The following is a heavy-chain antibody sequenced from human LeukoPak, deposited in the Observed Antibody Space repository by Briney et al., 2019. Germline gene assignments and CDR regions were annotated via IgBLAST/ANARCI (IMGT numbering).Heavy chain of an antibody. Sequence: GGSLRLSCAGSGFTFSSYSMNWVRQAPGKGLEWVSYISSSSSPIYYADSVKGRFTISRDNAKNSLYLQMNSLRAEDTAVYYCARDNGDSSGWYYYYYYYYYMDVWGKGTTVTVSS. J-gene: IGHJ6*03. CDR1: GFTFSSYS. V-gene: IGHV3-48*01. CDR2: ISSSSSPI. D-gene: IGHD6-19*01. CDR3: ARDNGDSSGWYYYYYYYYYMDV.